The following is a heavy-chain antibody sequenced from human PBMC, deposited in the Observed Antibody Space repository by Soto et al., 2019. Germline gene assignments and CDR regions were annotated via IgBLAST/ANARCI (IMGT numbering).Heavy chain of an antibody. CDR3: ARDPGQDEAMDY. J-gene: IGHJ4*02. CDR1: GFAFSNFD. Sequence: QVQVVESGGGVVQPGRSPRLSCVGSGFAFSNFDMHWVRQAPGKGLEWVAVIWHNGNNKDYADYAKGRFTISRDNSKNILYLEMNSLRVEDTAVYYCARDPGQDEAMDYWGQGTLVTVSS. CDR2: IWHNGNNK. V-gene: IGHV3-33*01.